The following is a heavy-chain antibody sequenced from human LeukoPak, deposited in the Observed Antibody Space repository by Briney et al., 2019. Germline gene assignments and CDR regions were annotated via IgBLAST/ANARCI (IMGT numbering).Heavy chain of an antibody. CDR1: GFTFSSYA. V-gene: IGHV3-30-3*01. CDR3: AKDMAPCRL. D-gene: IGHD3-10*01. Sequence: GGSLRLSCAASGFTFSSYAMHWVRQAPGKGLEWVAVISYDGSNKYYADSVKGRFTISRDNSKNTLYLQMNSLRAEDTAVYYCAKDMAPCRLWGQGTLVTVSS. CDR2: ISYDGSNK. J-gene: IGHJ4*02.